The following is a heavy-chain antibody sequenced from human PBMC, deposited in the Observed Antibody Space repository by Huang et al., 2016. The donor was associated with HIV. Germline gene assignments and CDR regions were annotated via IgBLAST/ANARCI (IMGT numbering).Heavy chain of an antibody. D-gene: IGHD6-19*01. J-gene: IGHJ4*02. CDR2: IWYDGSNK. CDR1: GFTFSSYG. CDR3: ANPPISSGWHTPGY. Sequence: QVQLVESGGGVVQPGGSLRLSCAASGFTFSSYGMHWVRQAPGKGLEWGALIWYDGSNKDYADSVKGRFTISRDNSKYTLYLQMNSLRAEDTAVYYCANPPISSGWHTPGYWGQGTLVTVSS. V-gene: IGHV3-30*02.